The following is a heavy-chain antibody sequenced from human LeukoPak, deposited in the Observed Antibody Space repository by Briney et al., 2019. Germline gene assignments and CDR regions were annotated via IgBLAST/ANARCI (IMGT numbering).Heavy chain of an antibody. J-gene: IGHJ4*02. Sequence: GRSLRLSCAASGFTFSSYGIHWVRQAPGKGLEWVAVDWYDGGNKFYADSVKGRFTISRDNSKNTLYLQMNSLRAEDTAVDYCAKGTATPDLNYFGYWGQGTLVTVSS. CDR1: GFTFSSYG. D-gene: IGHD2-2*01. CDR2: DWYDGGNK. V-gene: IGHV3-33*06. CDR3: AKGTATPDLNYFGY.